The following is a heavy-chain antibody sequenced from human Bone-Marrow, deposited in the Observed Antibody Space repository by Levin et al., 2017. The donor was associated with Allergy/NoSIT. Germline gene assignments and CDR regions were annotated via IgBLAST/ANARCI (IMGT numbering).Heavy chain of an antibody. CDR1: GYSISSDYY. CDR2: IYETGST. Sequence: HSQTLSLTCAVSGYSISSDYYWGWIRQPPGKGLEWIGNIYETGSTKYNPSLKSRVTISVDTSKNQFSLQLNSVTAADTAVYFCAREYYMDVWGKGTTVTVSS. J-gene: IGHJ6*03. V-gene: IGHV4-38-2*02. CDR3: AREYYMDV.